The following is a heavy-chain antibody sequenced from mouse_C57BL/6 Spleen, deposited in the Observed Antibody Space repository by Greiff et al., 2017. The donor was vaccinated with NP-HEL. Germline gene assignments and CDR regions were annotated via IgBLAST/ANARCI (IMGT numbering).Heavy chain of an antibody. V-gene: IGHV1-19*01. Sequence: VQLQQSGPVLVKPGASVKMSCKASGYTFTDYYMNWVKQSHGKSLEWIGVINPYNGGTSYNQKFKGKATLTVDKSSSTAYMELNSLTSEDSAVYYCARRPQPLYFDYWGQGTTLTVSS. CDR1: GYTFTDYY. J-gene: IGHJ2*01. CDR2: INPYNGGT. CDR3: ARRPQPLYFDY. D-gene: IGHD6-1*01.